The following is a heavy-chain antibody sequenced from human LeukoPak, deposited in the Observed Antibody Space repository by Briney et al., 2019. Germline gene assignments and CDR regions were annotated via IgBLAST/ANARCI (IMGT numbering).Heavy chain of an antibody. V-gene: IGHV3-30*04. Sequence: GGSLRLSCAASGFTFNNYPMHWVRQAPGKGLEWVALLSYDGTKKYYADSVKGRFTIFRDNSRNTLFLQMSSLRPDDTALYYCASRYVSNLYVFGAWGQGTLVTVSS. J-gene: IGHJ5*02. CDR1: GFTFNNYP. CDR2: LSYDGTKK. D-gene: IGHD2-8*01. CDR3: ASRYVSNLYVFGA.